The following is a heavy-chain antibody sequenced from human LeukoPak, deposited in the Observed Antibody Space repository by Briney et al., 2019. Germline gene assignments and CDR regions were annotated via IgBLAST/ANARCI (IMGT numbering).Heavy chain of an antibody. Sequence: GGSLRLSCAASGFSFRSYGIHWVRQAPGKGLEWVAFIGYDGGNQYFAESVRGRFTISRDNSRSTVYLQMNSLGDDDTAIYYCARGPLSGSYHDIWGQGTMVTVSS. D-gene: IGHD1-26*01. J-gene: IGHJ3*02. CDR1: GFSFRSYG. V-gene: IGHV3-30*02. CDR2: IGYDGGNQ. CDR3: ARGPLSGSYHDI.